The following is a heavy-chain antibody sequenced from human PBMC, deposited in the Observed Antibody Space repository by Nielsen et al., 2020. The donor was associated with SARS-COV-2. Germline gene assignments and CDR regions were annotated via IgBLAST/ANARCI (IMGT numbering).Heavy chain of an antibody. CDR2: ISGSSNTI. J-gene: IGHJ4*02. D-gene: IGHD5-18*01. CDR1: QFTFSSYS. CDR3: TRARGYSYGYSDF. Sequence: GGSLRLSCAASQFTFSSYSMNWVRQAPGKGLEWVSYISGSSNTIDYADSVRGRFTISRDNAKNSLYLLMDTLRAEDTAVYYCTRARGYSYGYSDFWGQGTLVTVSS. V-gene: IGHV3-48*01.